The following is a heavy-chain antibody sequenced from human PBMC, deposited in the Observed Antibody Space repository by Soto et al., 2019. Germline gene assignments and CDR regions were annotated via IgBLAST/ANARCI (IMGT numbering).Heavy chain of an antibody. J-gene: IGHJ3*02. Sequence: PGGSLRLSCAASGFTFSSCDMHWVRQATGKGLEWVSTITTAGDTSYPGSVKGRFTISRENAKNSLYLQMNSLRAGDTAVYYCERERAAGAFDIWGQGTMVTVSS. D-gene: IGHD6-13*01. CDR2: ITTAGDT. CDR1: GFTFSSCD. CDR3: ERERAAGAFDI. V-gene: IGHV3-13*01.